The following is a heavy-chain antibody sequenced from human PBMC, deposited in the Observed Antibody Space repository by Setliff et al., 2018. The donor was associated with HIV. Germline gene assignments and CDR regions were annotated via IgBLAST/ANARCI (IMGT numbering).Heavy chain of an antibody. V-gene: IGHV3-48*01. CDR2: ISGLGVGTI. J-gene: IGHJ6*03. CDR3: ARAGVVEGYYYYYYMDV. Sequence: PGGSLRLSCATSGFTFDSYSIIWVRQAPGKGLEWVSYISGLGVGTIYYADSVSGRFTISRDDAEKSVYLQMNSLRAEDTAVYYCARAGVVEGYYYYYYMDVWGKGTTVTVSS. CDR1: GFTFDSYS. D-gene: IGHD2-15*01.